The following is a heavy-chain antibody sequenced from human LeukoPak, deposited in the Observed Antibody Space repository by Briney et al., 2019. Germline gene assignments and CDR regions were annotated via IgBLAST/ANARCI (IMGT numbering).Heavy chain of an antibody. D-gene: IGHD1-26*01. Sequence: PGGSLRLSCAASGFTFSSYAMHWVRQAPGKGLEWVAVISYDGSNKYYADSVKGRFTISRDNSKNTLYLQMNSLRAEDTAVYYCAKEWELPGDYFDYWGQGTLVTVSS. V-gene: IGHV3-30-3*01. J-gene: IGHJ4*02. CDR2: ISYDGSNK. CDR3: AKEWELPGDYFDY. CDR1: GFTFSSYA.